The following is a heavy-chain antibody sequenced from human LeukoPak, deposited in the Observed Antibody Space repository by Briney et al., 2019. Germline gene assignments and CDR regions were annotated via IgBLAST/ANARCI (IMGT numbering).Heavy chain of an antibody. CDR3: ARALGYCSSTSCSKYNWFDP. V-gene: IGHV4-38-2*01. CDR1: GYSISSGYY. Sequence: PSETLSLTCAVSGYSISSGYYWGWIRQPPGKGLEWIGSIYHSGSTYYNPSLKSRVTTSVDTSKNQFSLKLSSVTAADTAVYYCARALGYCSSTSCSKYNWFDPWGQGTLVTVSS. D-gene: IGHD2-2*01. CDR2: IYHSGST. J-gene: IGHJ5*02.